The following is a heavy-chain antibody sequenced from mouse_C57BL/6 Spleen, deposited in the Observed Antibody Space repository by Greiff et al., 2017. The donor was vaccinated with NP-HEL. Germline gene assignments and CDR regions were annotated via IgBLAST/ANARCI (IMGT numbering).Heavy chain of an antibody. V-gene: IGHV1-72*01. Sequence: VQLKQPGAELVKPGASVKLSCKASGYTFTSYWMHWVKQRPGRGLEWIGRIDPNSGGTKYNEKFKSKATLTVDKPSSTAYMQLSSLTSEDSAVYYCARAITTVVAGGNYFDYWGQGTTLTVSS. CDR1: GYTFTSYW. CDR2: IDPNSGGT. J-gene: IGHJ2*01. CDR3: ARAITTVVAGGNYFDY. D-gene: IGHD1-1*01.